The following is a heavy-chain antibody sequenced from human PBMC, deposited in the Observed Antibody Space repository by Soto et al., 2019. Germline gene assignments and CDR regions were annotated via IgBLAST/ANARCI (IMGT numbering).Heavy chain of an antibody. D-gene: IGHD3-22*01. Sequence: EVQLVESGGGLVQPGRSLRLSCAASGFTFDDYVMHWVRRAPGKGLEWVSGISWHSGSIGYADSVKGRFTISRDNAKNSLYLQMDSLRAEDTALYYCAKGLSSAPSAAAFDIWGQGTMVTVSS. CDR2: ISWHSGSI. J-gene: IGHJ3*02. V-gene: IGHV3-9*01. CDR1: GFTFDDYV. CDR3: AKGLSSAPSAAAFDI.